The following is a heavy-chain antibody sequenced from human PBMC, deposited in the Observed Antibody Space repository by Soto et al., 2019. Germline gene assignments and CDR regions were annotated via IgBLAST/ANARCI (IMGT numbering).Heavy chain of an antibody. J-gene: IGHJ6*03. Sequence: EAQLVESGGGLVKPGGSLRLSCAASGFTFSSYSMNWVRQAPGKGLEWVSSISSSSSYIYYADSVKGRFTISRDNAKNSLSLQTNSPRPEDTAVYYCARPGNYYYYNMDVCGKGTTGNVSS. CDR1: GFTFSSYS. CDR3: ARPGNYYYYNMDV. CDR2: ISSSSSYI. V-gene: IGHV3-21*01.